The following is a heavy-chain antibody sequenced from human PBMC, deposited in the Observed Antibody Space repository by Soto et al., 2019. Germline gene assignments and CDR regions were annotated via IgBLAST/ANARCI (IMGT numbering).Heavy chain of an antibody. CDR1: GGSFSSYY. V-gene: IGHV4-59*08. CDR3: AGRDCSGTNCYYLDYYYMDV. D-gene: IGHD2-2*01. Sequence: QVQLQESGPGLVRPSETLSLTCTVSGGSFSSYYWTWIRQSPGKGLEWIGYIYYSGSTDYNPSLRGRLAISIDTSKNQFSLRLNSMTAPDTAVYYCAGRDCSGTNCYYLDYYYMDVWGKGTTVTVSS. CDR2: IYYSGST. J-gene: IGHJ6*03.